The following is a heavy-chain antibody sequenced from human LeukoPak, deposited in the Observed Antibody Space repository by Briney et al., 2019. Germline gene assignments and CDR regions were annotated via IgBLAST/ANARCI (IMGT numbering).Heavy chain of an antibody. CDR1: GFTFTSSA. J-gene: IGHJ2*01. CDR2: IVVGSGNT. Sequence: GASVKVSCKASGFTFTSSAMQWVRQARGQRLEWMGWIVVGSGNTNYAQKFQERVTITRDMSTSTAYMELSSLRSEDTAVYYCAADLDSSGWHYWYFDLWGRGTLVTVSS. CDR3: AADLDSSGWHYWYFDL. D-gene: IGHD6-19*01. V-gene: IGHV1-58*02.